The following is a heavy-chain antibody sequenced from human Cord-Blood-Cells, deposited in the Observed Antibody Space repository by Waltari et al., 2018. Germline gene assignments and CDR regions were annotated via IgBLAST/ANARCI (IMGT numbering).Heavy chain of an antibody. V-gene: IGHV4-39*01. J-gene: IGHJ4*02. D-gene: IGHD3-16*01. CDR3: ASSIQGGTDY. CDR1: GGSISSSSYS. CDR2: IYYSGST. Sequence: QLQLQESGPGLVKPSETLSLTCTVSGGSISSSSYSWGWIRQPPGKGLEWIGSIYYSGSTYYNPSLKMRVTISVDTSKNQFSLKLSSVTAADTAVYYCASSIQGGTDYWGQGTLVTVSS.